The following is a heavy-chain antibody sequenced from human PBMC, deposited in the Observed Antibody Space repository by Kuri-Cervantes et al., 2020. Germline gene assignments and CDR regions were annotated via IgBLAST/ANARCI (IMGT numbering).Heavy chain of an antibody. CDR3: ARVGQWLDRNDAFDT. J-gene: IGHJ3*02. CDR1: GGSFSGYY. D-gene: IGHD6-19*01. Sequence: SETLSLTCAVYGGSFSGYYWSWIRQPPGKGLEWIGEINHSGSTNYNPSLKSRVTISVDTSKNQFSLKLSSVTAEDTAVYYCARVGQWLDRNDAFDTWGQGTMVTVSS. V-gene: IGHV4-34*01. CDR2: INHSGST.